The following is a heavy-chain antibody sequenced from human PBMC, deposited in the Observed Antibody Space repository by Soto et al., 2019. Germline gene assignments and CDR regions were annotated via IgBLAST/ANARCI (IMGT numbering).Heavy chain of an antibody. CDR1: GDTFSSYA. CDR2: IIPLYGTT. Sequence: QVQLVQSGAEVKKPGSSVKVSCKASGDTFSSYAISWVRQAPGHGLEWMGGIIPLYGTTNYAQKFQDRVTITADESSSTGYMELSSLTSDDTAVYYCARDLGGCSAGSCRSNWWDPWGQGTLVTVSS. V-gene: IGHV1-69*01. J-gene: IGHJ5*02. D-gene: IGHD2-15*01. CDR3: ARDLGGCSAGSCRSNWWDP.